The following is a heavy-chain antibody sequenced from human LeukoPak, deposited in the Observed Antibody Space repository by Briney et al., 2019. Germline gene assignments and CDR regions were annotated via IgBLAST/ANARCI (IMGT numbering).Heavy chain of an antibody. CDR1: GCSFSSYY. Sequence: GSLSLSCTVSGCSFSSYYMSWVRQPPGKGLEWVAYIYYSGSTNYNHALKSRVTISVETSKNQSALKLSSVTAADTTAYYCARAIRYCSGGSCYSEIVYWGEGTLVTVSS. D-gene: IGHD2-15*01. CDR2: IYYSGST. CDR3: ARAIRYCSGGSCYSEIVY. J-gene: IGHJ4*02. V-gene: IGHV4-59*01.